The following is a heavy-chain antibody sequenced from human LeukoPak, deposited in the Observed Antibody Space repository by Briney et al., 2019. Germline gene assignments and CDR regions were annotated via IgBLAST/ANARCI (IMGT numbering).Heavy chain of an antibody. CDR1: GYTFTSYD. CDR2: MNPNSGNT. V-gene: IGHV1-8*01. D-gene: IGHD4/OR15-4a*01. Sequence: VSVKVSCKASGYTFTSYDINWVRQATGQGLEWMGWMNPNSGNTGYAQKFQGRVTMTRNTSISTAYMELSSLRPDDTAVYYCARGSRTMEFWGQGTLVTVSS. CDR3: ARGSRTMEF. J-gene: IGHJ4*02.